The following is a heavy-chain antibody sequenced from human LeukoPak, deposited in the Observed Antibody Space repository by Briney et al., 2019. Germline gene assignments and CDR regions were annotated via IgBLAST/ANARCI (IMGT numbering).Heavy chain of an antibody. CDR2: ISYDGSNK. Sequence: GGSLRLSCAASGFTFSSYAMHWVRQAPGKGLEWVAVISYDGSNKYYADSVKGRFTISRDNAKNSLYLQMNSLRAEDTAVYYCARAGGSTVSHSDYWGQGTLVTVSS. CDR3: ARAGGSTVSHSDY. J-gene: IGHJ4*02. D-gene: IGHD4-17*01. CDR1: GFTFSSYA. V-gene: IGHV3-30-3*01.